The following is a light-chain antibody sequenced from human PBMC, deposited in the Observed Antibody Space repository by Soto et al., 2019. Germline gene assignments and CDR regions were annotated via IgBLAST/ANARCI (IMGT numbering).Light chain of an antibody. V-gene: IGKV1-39*01. Sequence: DIQMTQSPSSLSAFVGDRVTLTCRASQTITNYLNWYQQRPGEAPKLLIYAASSLQSGVPSRFSGGGSGTDFTLTISSLQPEVFATYYCQQSYSIPGTFGQGTRLEIK. J-gene: IGKJ2*01. CDR3: QQSYSIPGT. CDR2: AAS. CDR1: QTITNY.